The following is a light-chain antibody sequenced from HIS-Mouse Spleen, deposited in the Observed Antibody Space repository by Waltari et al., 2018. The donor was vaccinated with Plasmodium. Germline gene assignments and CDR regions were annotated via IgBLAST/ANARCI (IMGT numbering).Light chain of an antibody. CDR3: QRRSNWPRVLT. CDR1: QSVSSY. CDR2: DAA. J-gene: IGKJ4*01. Sequence: EIVLTQSPATLSLSPGERATLPCRASQSVSSYLAWYQQKPGQAPRPLVYDAANRATGSPARFSGSGSGTDFTLTISSLGPEDFAVYYCQRRSNWPRVLTFGGGTKVEIK. V-gene: IGKV3-11*01.